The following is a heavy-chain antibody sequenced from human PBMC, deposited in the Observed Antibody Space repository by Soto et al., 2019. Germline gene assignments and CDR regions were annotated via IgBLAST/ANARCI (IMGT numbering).Heavy chain of an antibody. J-gene: IGHJ6*02. Sequence: QVQLVQSGAEVKKPGSSVKVSCKASGGTFSSYAISWVRQAPGQGLEWMGGIIPIFGTANYAQKFQGRVTIPACESTSTAYMELSGLRSEDTAVYYCARGPNKCSSGWYLTYYYGMAVWGQGTTVTVSS. CDR2: IIPIFGTA. D-gene: IGHD6-19*01. CDR1: GGTFSSYA. CDR3: ARGPNKCSSGWYLTYYYGMAV. V-gene: IGHV1-69*12.